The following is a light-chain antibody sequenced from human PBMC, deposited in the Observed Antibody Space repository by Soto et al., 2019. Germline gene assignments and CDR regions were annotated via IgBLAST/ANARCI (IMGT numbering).Light chain of an antibody. Sequence: QSVLTQPASVSGSPGQSITISCTGTSSDVGGYNYVSWYQQHPDKAPKLMIYEVSNRPSGVSNRISGSKSGNTASLTISGLQAEDEADYYCTSYTTSSTHWVFGGGTKLTVL. J-gene: IGLJ3*02. V-gene: IGLV2-14*01. CDR2: EVS. CDR3: TSYTTSSTHWV. CDR1: SSDVGGYNY.